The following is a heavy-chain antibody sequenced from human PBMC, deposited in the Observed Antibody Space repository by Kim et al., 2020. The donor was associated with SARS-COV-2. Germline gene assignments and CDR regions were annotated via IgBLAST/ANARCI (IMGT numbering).Heavy chain of an antibody. CDR2: IYYSGST. CDR1: GGSISSSSYY. V-gene: IGHV4-39*01. CDR3: ASPGDYLYWYFDL. D-gene: IGHD7-27*01. J-gene: IGHJ2*01. Sequence: SETLSLTCTVSGGSISSSSYYWGWIRQPPGKGLEWIGSIYYSGSTYYNPSLKSRVTISVDTSKNQFSLKLSSVTAADTAVYYCASPGDYLYWYFDLWGRGTLVTVSS.